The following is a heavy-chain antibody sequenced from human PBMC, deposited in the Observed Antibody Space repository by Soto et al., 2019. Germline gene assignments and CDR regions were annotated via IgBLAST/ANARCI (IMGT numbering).Heavy chain of an antibody. V-gene: IGHV3-23*01. CDR3: AKEPDMYSRGYSS. CDR1: AFTFDNYA. CDR2: VSGTGGKT. D-gene: IGHD3-22*01. Sequence: PGVSLRRSCSASAFTFDNYAMNRVRQAPGKWLEWVSGVSGTGGKTYYTSSVYYADSVKGRFSISRDNSKNTLYLQMNSLRDEDTAIYYCAKEPDMYSRGYSSWGQGXLVTVSS. J-gene: IGHJ5*02.